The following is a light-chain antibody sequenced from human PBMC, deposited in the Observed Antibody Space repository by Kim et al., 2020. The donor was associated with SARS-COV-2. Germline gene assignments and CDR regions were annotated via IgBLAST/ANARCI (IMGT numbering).Light chain of an antibody. J-gene: IGKJ3*01. CDR3: QHYDSLPHS. V-gene: IGKV1-33*01. Sequence: ASVGDRVTITCRASQDIRNNLNWYQHKPGKAPKLLIYDASNLETGVPSRFSGSGSGTDFTFTITSLQPEDIATYYCQHYDSLPHSFGPGTKVDIK. CDR2: DAS. CDR1: QDIRNN.